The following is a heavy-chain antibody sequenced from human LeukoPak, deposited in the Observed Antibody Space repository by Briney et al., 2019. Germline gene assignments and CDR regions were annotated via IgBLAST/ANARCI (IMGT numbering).Heavy chain of an antibody. V-gene: IGHV4-31*03. CDR3: ARHSRYSGRLYTSTPFDY. CDR1: GGSISSGGYY. J-gene: IGHJ4*02. D-gene: IGHD1-26*01. Sequence: SQTLSLTCTVSGGSISSGGYYWSWIRQHPGKGLEWIGYIYYSGSTNYNPSLKSRVTISVDTSKNQFSLKLSSVTAADTAVYYCARHSRYSGRLYTSTPFDYWGQGTLVTVSS. CDR2: IYYSGST.